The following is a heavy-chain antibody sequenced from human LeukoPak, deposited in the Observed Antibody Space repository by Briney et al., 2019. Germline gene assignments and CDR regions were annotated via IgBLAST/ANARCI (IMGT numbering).Heavy chain of an antibody. CDR2: VYYSGGT. V-gene: IGHV4-59*01. CDR3: ARGGWYFSY. D-gene: IGHD6-19*01. Sequence: ETLSLTCTASGGSTSGYYWTWIRQPPGKGLEWIGYVYYSGGTNYNPSLRSRVTTSLDTSKTQFSLKLNSVTAADTALYYCARGGWYFSYWGQGTPVTVSS. J-gene: IGHJ4*02. CDR1: GGSTSGYY.